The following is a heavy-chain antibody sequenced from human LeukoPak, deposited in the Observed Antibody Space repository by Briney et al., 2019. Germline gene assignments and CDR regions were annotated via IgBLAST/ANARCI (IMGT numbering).Heavy chain of an antibody. D-gene: IGHD5-18*01. CDR3: AIYVDTAMVIDS. J-gene: IGHJ5*01. Sequence: ASVTVSCKASGYTFTGYYMHWVRQAPGQGLEWMGWINPNSGGTNYAQKFQGRVTMTRHTSISTAYMELSRLRSDDTAVYYCAIYVDTAMVIDSWGQGTLVTVSS. CDR1: GYTFTGYY. CDR2: INPNSGGT. V-gene: IGHV1-2*02.